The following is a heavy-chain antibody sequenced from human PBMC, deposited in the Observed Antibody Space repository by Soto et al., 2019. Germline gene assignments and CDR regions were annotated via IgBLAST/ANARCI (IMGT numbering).Heavy chain of an antibody. Sequence: GGSLRLSCAASGFTFSSYWMHWVRQAPGKGLVWVSRINSDGSSTSYADSVKGRFTISRDNAKNTLYLQMNSLRAEDTAVYYCARADGRGTYYYDSSGYHRSFDYWGQGTLVTVSS. V-gene: IGHV3-74*01. CDR1: GFTFSSYW. CDR2: INSDGSST. J-gene: IGHJ4*02. D-gene: IGHD3-22*01. CDR3: ARADGRGTYYYDSSGYHRSFDY.